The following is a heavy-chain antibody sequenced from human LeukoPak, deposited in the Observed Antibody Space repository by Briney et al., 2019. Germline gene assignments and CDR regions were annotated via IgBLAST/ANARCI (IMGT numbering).Heavy chain of an antibody. CDR1: GYTFTSYG. V-gene: IGHV1-18*01. Sequence: ASVKVSCKASGYTFTSYGISWVRQAPGQGLEWMGWISAYNGNTNYAQKLQGRVTITTDTSTSTAYMELRSLRSDDTAVYYCAREVGPSLSFGEYYFDYWGQGTLVTVSS. CDR3: AREVGPSLSFGEYYFDY. D-gene: IGHD3-10*01. J-gene: IGHJ4*02. CDR2: ISAYNGNT.